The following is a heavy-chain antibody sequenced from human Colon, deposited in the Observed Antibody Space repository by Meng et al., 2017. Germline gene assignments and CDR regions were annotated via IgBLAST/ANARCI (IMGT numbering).Heavy chain of an antibody. CDR1: GFSVSSDF. CDR2: IHSSAGT. J-gene: IGHJ4*02. V-gene: IGHV3-66*02. D-gene: IGHD3-3*01. CDR3: ANRFV. Sequence: EVQLVESGGGVVQPGGFLRLSCAVSGFSVSSDFMIWVRQAPGKGLEWVSMIHSSAGTFFADSVKGRFTVSTDNSKNTLYLQMNSLRIEDTAVYHCANRFVWGLGTLVTVSS.